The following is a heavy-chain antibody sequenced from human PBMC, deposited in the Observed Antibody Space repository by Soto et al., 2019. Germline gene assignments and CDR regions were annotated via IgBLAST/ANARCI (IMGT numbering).Heavy chain of an antibody. J-gene: IGHJ4*02. CDR3: AKEGRLRSPAGDYFDS. CDR2: VGRFGNT. CDR1: GFSFPDYD. Sequence: PGGSLRLSCEGPGFSFPDYDMNWVCQTPGKGLEWVAAVGRFGNTYYRDSVRGRFTISRDDSRNTVYLQMNRLRVEDTAVYFCAKEGRLRSPAGDYFDSWAQGRLVTVSS. D-gene: IGHD3-10*01. V-gene: IGHV3-23*01.